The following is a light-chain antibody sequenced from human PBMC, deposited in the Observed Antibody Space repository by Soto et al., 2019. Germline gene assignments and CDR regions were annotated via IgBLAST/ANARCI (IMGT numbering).Light chain of an antibody. Sequence: ETVMTQSPATLSVSPGERATLSCRASQSVSSNLAWYQQKPGQAPRLLMYGASTRATGIPARFSGSGSGTEFPLTISSLQSEDFAVYYCQHYNNWPPYTFGQGTKLEIK. V-gene: IGKV3-15*01. CDR3: QHYNNWPPYT. J-gene: IGKJ2*01. CDR1: QSVSSN. CDR2: GAS.